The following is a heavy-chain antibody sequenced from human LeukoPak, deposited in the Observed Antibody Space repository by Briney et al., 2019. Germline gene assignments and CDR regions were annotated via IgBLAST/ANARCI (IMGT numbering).Heavy chain of an antibody. CDR3: VRDRGTYRPIDY. Sequence: GGSLRLSCAASGFTVSSFGMSWVRQAPGKGLEWVSAISGGGYSTYYADSVKGRFTISRDNSKNTLYLQMNSLRAEDTAIYYCVRDRGTYRPIDYWGQGTLVTVSS. J-gene: IGHJ4*02. V-gene: IGHV3-23*01. CDR2: ISGGGYST. CDR1: GFTVSSFG. D-gene: IGHD1-26*01.